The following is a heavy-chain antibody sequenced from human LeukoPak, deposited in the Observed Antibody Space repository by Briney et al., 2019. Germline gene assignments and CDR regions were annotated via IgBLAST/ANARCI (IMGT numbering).Heavy chain of an antibody. Sequence: GGSLRLSCAASGFTFSSYAMSWVRQAPGKGLECISGFSGSGGSTYYADSVKGRFTISRDNSKNTLYLQMNSLRAEDTAVYYCAKGVGYCSGGSCQQFDYWGQGTLVTVSS. D-gene: IGHD2-15*01. CDR2: FSGSGGST. CDR1: GFTFSSYA. J-gene: IGHJ4*02. CDR3: AKGVGYCSGGSCQQFDY. V-gene: IGHV3-23*01.